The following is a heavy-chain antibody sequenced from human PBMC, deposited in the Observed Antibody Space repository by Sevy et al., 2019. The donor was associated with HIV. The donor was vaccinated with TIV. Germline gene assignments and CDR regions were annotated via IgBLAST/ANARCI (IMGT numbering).Heavy chain of an antibody. V-gene: IGHV3-21*01. Sequence: GGSLRLSCAASGFTFSSCSMNWVRQAPGKGLEWVSSISSSSSYIYYADSVKGRFTISRDNAKNSLYLQMNSLRAEDTAVYYCARDNYDFWSGYTYNGMDVWGQGTTVTVSS. J-gene: IGHJ6*02. D-gene: IGHD3-3*01. CDR3: ARDNYDFWSGYTYNGMDV. CDR1: GFTFSSCS. CDR2: ISSSSSYI.